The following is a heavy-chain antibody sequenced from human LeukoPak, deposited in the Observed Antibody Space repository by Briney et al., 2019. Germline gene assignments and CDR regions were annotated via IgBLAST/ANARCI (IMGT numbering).Heavy chain of an antibody. V-gene: IGHV3-23*01. CDR2: INGRGGST. Sequence: GGSLRLACAASGFTFSNYAMSWVRQAPGKGLEWVSSINGRGGSTYYADSVKGRFTISRDNSKNTLYLQMNSLRAEDTAVYYCARSRRSHYYDSSGYYLSGHKYYYYMDVWGKGTTVTVSS. CDR3: ARSRRSHYYDSSGYYLSGHKYYYYMDV. CDR1: GFTFSNYA. J-gene: IGHJ6*03. D-gene: IGHD3-22*01.